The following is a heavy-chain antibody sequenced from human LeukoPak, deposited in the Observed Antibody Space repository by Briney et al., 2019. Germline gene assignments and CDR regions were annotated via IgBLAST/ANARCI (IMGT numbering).Heavy chain of an antibody. Sequence: GGSLRLSCAASGFTFSSYSMNWVRQAPEKGLEWVSSISSSSSYIYYADSVKGRFTISRDNAKNSLYLQMNSLRAEDTAVYYCARGRRIAAAGLYYFDYWGQGTLVTVSS. D-gene: IGHD6-13*01. V-gene: IGHV3-21*01. CDR1: GFTFSSYS. CDR2: ISSSSSYI. CDR3: ARGRRIAAAGLYYFDY. J-gene: IGHJ4*02.